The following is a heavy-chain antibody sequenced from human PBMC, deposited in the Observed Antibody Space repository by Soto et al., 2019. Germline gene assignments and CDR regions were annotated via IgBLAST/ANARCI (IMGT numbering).Heavy chain of an antibody. CDR2: IKSKTDGGTT. CDR1: GFTFSNAW. J-gene: IGHJ6*02. Sequence: EVQLVESGGGLVKPGGSLRLSCAASGFTFSNAWMNWVRQAPGKGLEWVGRIKSKTDGGTTDYAAPVKGRFTISRDDSKNTLYLQMNSLKTEDPAVYYCTTGLGWVGFGMDVWGQGTTVTVSS. CDR3: TTGLGWVGFGMDV. V-gene: IGHV3-15*07. D-gene: IGHD3-10*01.